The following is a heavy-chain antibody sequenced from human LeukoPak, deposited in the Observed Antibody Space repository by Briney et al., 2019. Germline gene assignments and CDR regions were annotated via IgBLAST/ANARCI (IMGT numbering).Heavy chain of an antibody. CDR3: GGGYCSSTSCPRDAFDI. CDR1: GYSFTSYW. D-gene: IGHD2-2*01. Sequence: PGASLKISCKGSGYSFTSYWIGWVRQMPGKGLEWMGIIYPGDSDTRYSPSFQGQVTISADKSISTAYLQWSSLKASDTAMYYCGGGYCSSTSCPRDAFDIWGQGTMVTVSS. V-gene: IGHV5-51*01. CDR2: IYPGDSDT. J-gene: IGHJ3*02.